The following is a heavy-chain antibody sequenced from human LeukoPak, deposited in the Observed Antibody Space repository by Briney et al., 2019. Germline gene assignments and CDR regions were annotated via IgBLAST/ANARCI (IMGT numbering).Heavy chain of an antibody. CDR3: ARGLQVLLWFGDERPFDP. D-gene: IGHD3-10*01. Sequence: SSETLSLTCAVYGGSFSGYYWSWIRQPPGKGLEWIGEINHSGSTNYNPSLKSRVTISVDTSKNQFSLKLSSVTAADTAVYYCARGLQVLLWFGDERPFDPWGQGTMVTVSS. CDR1: GGSFSGYY. CDR2: INHSGST. V-gene: IGHV4-34*01. J-gene: IGHJ5*02.